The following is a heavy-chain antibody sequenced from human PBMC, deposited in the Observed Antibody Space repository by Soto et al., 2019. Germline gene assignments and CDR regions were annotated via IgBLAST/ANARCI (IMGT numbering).Heavy chain of an antibody. CDR1: GFTFRNYA. CDR2: ISGSGGNT. V-gene: IGHV3-23*01. Sequence: AGSLRLSCAASGFTFRNYAMSWVRQAPGPGLEWVSAISGSGGNTYYADNVKGRVTISRDNSKSTLYLQMNCLRAEDTAVYYCAKRGGVCSITSCTEGGGRKKYYYYYYYMDVWGKGT. CDR3: AKRGGVCSITSCTEGGGRKKYYYYYYYMDV. D-gene: IGHD2-2*01. J-gene: IGHJ6*03.